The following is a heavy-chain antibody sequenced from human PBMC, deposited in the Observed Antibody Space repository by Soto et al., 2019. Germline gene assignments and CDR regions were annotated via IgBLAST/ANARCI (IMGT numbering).Heavy chain of an antibody. D-gene: IGHD6-13*01. V-gene: IGHV3-21*01. Sequence: EVPLVEYGGGLVRPGGSLRLSCAASGFSFSSFNMNWVRQAPGKGLEWVSSISGSTTYMFYADSVRGRFTISRDNAEDSLYLQMNSLTAEDTAVYYCSRTGYSSSWDDAFDIWGQGTMVTVSS. CDR3: SRTGYSSSWDDAFDI. CDR1: GFSFSSFN. J-gene: IGHJ3*02. CDR2: ISGSTTYM.